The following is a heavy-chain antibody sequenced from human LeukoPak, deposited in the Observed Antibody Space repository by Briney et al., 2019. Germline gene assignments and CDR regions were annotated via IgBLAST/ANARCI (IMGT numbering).Heavy chain of an antibody. V-gene: IGHV4-34*01. CDR1: GGSFSGYY. Sequence: SETLSLTCAVYGGSFSGYYWSWIRQPPGKGLEWIGEINHSGSTNYNPSLKSRVTISVDTSKNQFSLKLSSVTAADTAVYYCARTYSIYYYYYMDVWGKGTTVTVSS. D-gene: IGHD4-11*01. CDR2: INHSGST. J-gene: IGHJ6*03. CDR3: ARTYSIYYYYYMDV.